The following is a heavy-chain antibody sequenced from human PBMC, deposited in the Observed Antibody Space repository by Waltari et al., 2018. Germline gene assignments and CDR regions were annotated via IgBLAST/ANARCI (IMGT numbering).Heavy chain of an antibody. CDR3: ARCYYDFWSGYYNYYYYGMDV. J-gene: IGHJ6*02. CDR2: IYTSGST. V-gene: IGHV4-4*07. D-gene: IGHD3-3*01. Sequence: QVQLQESGPGLVKPSETLSLTCTFSGGSISSSSWSWLRQPAGKGLEWIGRIYTSGSTNYNPSLKSRVTMSVDTSKNQFSLKLSSVTAADTAVYYCARCYYDFWSGYYNYYYYGMDVWGQGTTVTVSS. CDR1: GGSISSSS.